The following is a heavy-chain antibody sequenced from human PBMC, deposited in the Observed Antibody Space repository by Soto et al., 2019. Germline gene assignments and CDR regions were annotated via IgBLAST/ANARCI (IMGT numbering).Heavy chain of an antibody. Sequence: SETLSLTCAVYGGSFSGYYWSWIRQPPGKGLEWIGEINHSGSTNYNPSLKSRVTISVDTSKNQFSLKLSSVTAADTAVYYCARESRGADNYYYGMDVWGQGTTVTVSS. CDR3: ARESRGADNYYYGMDV. CDR2: INHSGST. J-gene: IGHJ6*02. D-gene: IGHD2-15*01. CDR1: GGSFSGYY. V-gene: IGHV4-34*01.